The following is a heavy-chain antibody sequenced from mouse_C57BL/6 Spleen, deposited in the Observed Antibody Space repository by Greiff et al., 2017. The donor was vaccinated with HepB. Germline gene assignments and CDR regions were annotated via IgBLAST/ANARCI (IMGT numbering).Heavy chain of an antibody. CDR1: GFNIKDYY. J-gene: IGHJ4*01. CDR2: IDPEDGDT. Sequence: VQLKQSGAELVRPGASVKLSCTASGFNIKDYYMHWVKQRPEQGLEWIGRIDPEDGDTEYAPKFQGKATMTADTSSNTAYLQLSSLTSEDTAVYYCTTVTAQAKIYAMDYWGQGTSVTVSS. V-gene: IGHV14-1*01. CDR3: TTVTAQAKIYAMDY. D-gene: IGHD3-2*02.